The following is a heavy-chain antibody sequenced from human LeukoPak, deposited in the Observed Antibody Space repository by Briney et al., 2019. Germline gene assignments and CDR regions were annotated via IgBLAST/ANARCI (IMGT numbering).Heavy chain of an antibody. V-gene: IGHV3-21*01. Sequence: GGSLRLSCAASGFTFSSYSMNWVRQAPGKGLEWVSSISSSSSYIYYADSVKGRFTISRDNAKNSLYLQMNSLRAEDTAVYYCARDNFAGTFDIWGQGTMVTVSS. D-gene: IGHD3-9*01. CDR3: ARDNFAGTFDI. CDR2: ISSSSSYI. J-gene: IGHJ3*02. CDR1: GFTFSSYS.